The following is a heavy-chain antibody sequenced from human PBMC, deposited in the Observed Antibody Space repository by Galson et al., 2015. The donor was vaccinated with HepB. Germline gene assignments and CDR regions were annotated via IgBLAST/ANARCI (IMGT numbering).Heavy chain of an antibody. CDR1: GYTFISCG. V-gene: IGHV1-18*01. CDR2: ISAFNGNT. CDR3: ARDPHIAAWTGLDH. Sequence: SVKVSCKASGYTFISCGISWVRQAPGQGLEWMGWISAFNGNTKYAQKVQGRVTMTTDTSTSTAYMELRSLRSDDTAVYFCARDPHIAAWTGLDHWGQGTLVTVSS. J-gene: IGHJ4*02. D-gene: IGHD2-21*01.